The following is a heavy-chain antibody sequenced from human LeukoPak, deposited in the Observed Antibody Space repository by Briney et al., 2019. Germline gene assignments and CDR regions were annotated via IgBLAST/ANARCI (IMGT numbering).Heavy chain of an antibody. CDR2: IYPGDSDT. Sequence: GESLKISCKGSGYSFTSYWIGWVRQMPGKGLEWMGIIYPGDSDTRYSPSLQGQVTISADKSISTAYLQWSSLKASDTAMYYCARLESGSYYGYYYYYMDVWGKGTTVTVSS. CDR1: GYSFTSYW. J-gene: IGHJ6*03. V-gene: IGHV5-51*01. D-gene: IGHD1-26*01. CDR3: ARLESGSYYGYYYYYMDV.